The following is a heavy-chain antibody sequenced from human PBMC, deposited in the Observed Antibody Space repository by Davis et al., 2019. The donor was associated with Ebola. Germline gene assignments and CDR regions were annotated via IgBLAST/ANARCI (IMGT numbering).Heavy chain of an antibody. D-gene: IGHD5-18*01. CDR2: INPNSGGT. CDR3: ARDFHTAMVNFDP. V-gene: IGHV1-2*06. J-gene: IGHJ5*02. CDR1: GYTFTSYY. Sequence: ASVKVSCKASGYTFTSYYMHWVRQAPGQGLEWMGRINPNSGGTNYAQKFQGRVTMTRDTSISTAYMELSRLRSEDTAVYYCARDFHTAMVNFDPWGQGTLVTVSS.